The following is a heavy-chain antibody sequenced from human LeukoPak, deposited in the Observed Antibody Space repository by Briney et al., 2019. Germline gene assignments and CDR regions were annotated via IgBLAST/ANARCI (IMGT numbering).Heavy chain of an antibody. D-gene: IGHD3-22*01. CDR3: ARDSGDYDSSGYYLGAFDI. CDR1: NYSVSDGYY. Sequence: SETLSLTCTVSNYSVSDGYYWGWIRQPPGKGLEWIGYIYYSGSTNYNPSLKSRVTISVDTSKNQFSLKLSSVTAADTAVYYCARDSGDYDSSGYYLGAFDIWGQGTMVTVSS. V-gene: IGHV4-61*08. CDR2: IYYSGST. J-gene: IGHJ3*02.